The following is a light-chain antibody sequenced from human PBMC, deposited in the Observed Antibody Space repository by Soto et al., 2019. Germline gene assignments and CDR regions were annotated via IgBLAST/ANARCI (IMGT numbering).Light chain of an antibody. V-gene: IGLV1-40*01. CDR3: QSYDSSLRGV. Sequence: SVLTQPPSVSGDPGQRVTISCTGSSSNIGAGYDVHWYQQLPGTAPKLLIYGNSNRPSGVPDRFSGSKSGTSASLAITGLQAEDEADYYCQSYDSSLRGVFGTGTKVTVL. CDR1: SSNIGAGYD. J-gene: IGLJ1*01. CDR2: GNS.